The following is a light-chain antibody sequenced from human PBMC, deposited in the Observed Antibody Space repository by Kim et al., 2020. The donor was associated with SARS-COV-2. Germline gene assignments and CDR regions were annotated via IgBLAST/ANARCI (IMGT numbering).Light chain of an antibody. CDR3: QAWDSSTGV. Sequence: SVPPGQTARITCAGDKLGDKYACWYQQKPGQSPVLVIYQDSKRPSGIPERFSGSNSGNTATLTISGTQAMDEADYYCQAWDSSTGVFGGGTQLTVL. CDR1: KLGDKY. CDR2: QDS. J-gene: IGLJ3*02. V-gene: IGLV3-1*01.